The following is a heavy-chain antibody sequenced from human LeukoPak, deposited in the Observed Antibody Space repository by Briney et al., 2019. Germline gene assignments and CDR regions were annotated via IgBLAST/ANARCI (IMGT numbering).Heavy chain of an antibody. V-gene: IGHV4-4*02. Sequence: PSETLSLTCAVSGGSISSSNWWSWVRQPPGKGLEWIGEIYHSGSTNYNPSLKSRVTISVEKSKNQFSLKLSSVTAADTAVYYCARGVFYDYVWGSYRNHFDYWGQGTLVTVSS. J-gene: IGHJ4*02. CDR2: IYHSGST. CDR3: ARGVFYDYVWGSYRNHFDY. CDR1: GGSISSSNW. D-gene: IGHD3-16*02.